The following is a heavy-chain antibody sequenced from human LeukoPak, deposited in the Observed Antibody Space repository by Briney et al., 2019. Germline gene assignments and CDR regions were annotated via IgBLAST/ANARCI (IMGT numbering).Heavy chain of an antibody. CDR3: ARAADYYDSSGYYSRPFDY. Sequence: TSETLSLTCTVSGGSISSHYWSWIRQPPGKGLEWIGYIYYSGSTNYNPSLKSRVTISVDTSKNQFSLKLSSVTAADTAVYYCARAADYYDSSGYYSRPFDYWGQGTLVTVSS. CDR1: GGSISSHY. CDR2: IYYSGST. D-gene: IGHD3-22*01. J-gene: IGHJ4*02. V-gene: IGHV4-59*11.